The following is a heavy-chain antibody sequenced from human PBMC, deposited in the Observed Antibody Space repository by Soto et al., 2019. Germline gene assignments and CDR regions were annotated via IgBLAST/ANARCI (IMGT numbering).Heavy chain of an antibody. J-gene: IGHJ4*02. Sequence: QVQLVQSGAEVKKPGSSVKVSCKASGGTFSSYTISWVRQAPGQGLEWMGRIIPILGIANYAQKFQGRVTITAEKSTSTAYMELSSLRSEDTAVYYCALRGSSSWYGGDYWGQGTLVTVSS. D-gene: IGHD6-13*01. CDR1: GGTFSSYT. CDR3: ALRGSSSWYGGDY. CDR2: IIPILGIA. V-gene: IGHV1-69*02.